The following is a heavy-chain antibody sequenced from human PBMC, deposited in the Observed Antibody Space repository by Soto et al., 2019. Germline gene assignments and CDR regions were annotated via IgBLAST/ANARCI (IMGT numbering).Heavy chain of an antibody. D-gene: IGHD2-2*01. J-gene: IGHJ3*01. CDR3: AHAYGGTSWPNDVFDV. CDR2: IYWDDDQ. CDR1: GFSLSADGVG. V-gene: IGHV2-5*02. Sequence: QITLKESGPTLVKPKQTLTLTCTFSGFSLSADGVGVGWIRQPPGKALEWLALIYWDDDQRYSPSLKTRLTITKGTSKNQVVLTMTNMDPVDTATYYCAHAYGGTSWPNDVFDVWGQGTVVTVSS.